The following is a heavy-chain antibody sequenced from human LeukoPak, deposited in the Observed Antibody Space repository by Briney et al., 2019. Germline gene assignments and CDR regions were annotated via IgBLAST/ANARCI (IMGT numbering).Heavy chain of an antibody. J-gene: IGHJ6*03. CDR2: IKPNSGDT. Sequence: ASVKVSCKASGFTLTDYIHWVRQDARQGLQWMGWIKPNSGDTDYAQKFQGRVTMTSDTSISTVYMELRSMRSDDTAVYYCSRADSVPAGDYHYWYMDVWGKGTTVTVSS. V-gene: IGHV1-2*02. D-gene: IGHD2-2*01. CDR1: GFTLTDY. CDR3: SRADSVPAGDYHYWYMDV.